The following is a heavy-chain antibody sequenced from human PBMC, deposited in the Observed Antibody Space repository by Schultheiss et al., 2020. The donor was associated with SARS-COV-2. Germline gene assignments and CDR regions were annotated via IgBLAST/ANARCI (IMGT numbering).Heavy chain of an antibody. D-gene: IGHD6-13*01. CDR3: ARDPLSSWYMFDY. Sequence: SETLSLTCTVSGGSISSYYWSWIRQPPGKGLEWIGYIYYSGSTYYNPSLKSLVTISVDTSKNQFSLKLSSVTAADTAVYYCARDPLSSWYMFDYWGQGTLVTVSS. CDR2: IYYSGST. J-gene: IGHJ4*02. CDR1: GGSISSYY. V-gene: IGHV4-59*12.